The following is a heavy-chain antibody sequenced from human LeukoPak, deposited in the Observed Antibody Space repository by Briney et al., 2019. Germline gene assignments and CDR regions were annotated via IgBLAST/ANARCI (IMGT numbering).Heavy chain of an antibody. CDR3: ARDRPNYHESNGHYYERDGDH. CDR2: LCGSAGCT. J-gene: IGHJ5*02. D-gene: IGHD3-22*01. CDR1: GFTFNIYA. V-gene: IGHV3-23*01. Sequence: GGSLRLSCAASGFTFNIYAMSWVRLAPGKGLQWVASLCGSAGCTFYTDSVKGRFTISRDNSNNTLYLEMNSLRAEDTAIYYCARDRPNYHESNGHYYERDGDHWGQGTLVTVSS.